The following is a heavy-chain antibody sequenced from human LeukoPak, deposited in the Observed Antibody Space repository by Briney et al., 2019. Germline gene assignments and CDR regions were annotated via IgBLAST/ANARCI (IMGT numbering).Heavy chain of an antibody. CDR3: ARDAVGARAFDV. J-gene: IGHJ3*01. CDR1: GYTFTDYG. Sequence: ASVKVFCKASGYTFTDYGIHWVRQAPGQGLEWMSWGSTFNGHRLYGQRFQGRVTMTTDPSTTTVYMELTRLTSDGTALYYCARDAVGARAFDVWGQGTMVTVSS. V-gene: IGHV1-18*01. D-gene: IGHD1-26*01. CDR2: GSTFNGHR.